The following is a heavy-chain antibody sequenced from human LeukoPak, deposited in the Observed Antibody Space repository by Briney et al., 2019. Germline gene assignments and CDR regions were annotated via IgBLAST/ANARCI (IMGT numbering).Heavy chain of an antibody. Sequence: AWSVRLSCAASGFTFSSYGMHWVRQAPGKGLEWVAFIRYGGCNKYYADSVKGRFTISRDNSKNTLYLQMNSLRAEDTAVYYCAKDGKSYYDFWSGTITADYYYYMDVWGKGTTVTVS. V-gene: IGHV3-30*02. CDR1: GFTFSSYG. CDR2: IRYGGCNK. D-gene: IGHD3-3*01. CDR3: AKDGKSYYDFWSGTITADYYYYMDV. J-gene: IGHJ6*03.